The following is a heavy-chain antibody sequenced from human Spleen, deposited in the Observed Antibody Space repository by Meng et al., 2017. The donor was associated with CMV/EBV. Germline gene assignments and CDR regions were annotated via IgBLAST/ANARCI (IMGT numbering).Heavy chain of an antibody. CDR3: AIPRGVVPAAILSL. V-gene: IGHV1-46*02. CDR1: VYTFNSYD. CDR2: INRSGGST. Sequence: KATVYTFNSYDMHWVRQAPGQGLEWMGIINRSGGSTSYAQKFQGRVTMTRDTSTSTVYMELSSLRSEDTAVYYCAIPRGVVPAAILSLWGQGTLVTVSS. J-gene: IGHJ4*02. D-gene: IGHD2-2*02.